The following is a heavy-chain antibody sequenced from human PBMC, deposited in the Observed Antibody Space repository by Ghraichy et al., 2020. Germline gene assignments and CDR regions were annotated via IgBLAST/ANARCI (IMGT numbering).Heavy chain of an antibody. J-gene: IGHJ6*02. CDR2: IWYDGSNK. CDR1: GFTFSSYG. CDR3: AREEEVWILGMDV. Sequence: GESLNISCAASGFTFSSYGMHWVRQAPGKGLEWVAVIWYDGSNKYYADSVKGRFTISRDNSKNTLYLQMNSLRAEDTGVYYCAREEEVWILGMDVWGQGTTVTVSS. V-gene: IGHV3-33*01. D-gene: IGHD5-18*01.